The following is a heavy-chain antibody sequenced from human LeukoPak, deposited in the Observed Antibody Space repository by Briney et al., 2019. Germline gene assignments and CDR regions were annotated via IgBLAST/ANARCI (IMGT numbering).Heavy chain of an antibody. Sequence: GGSLRLSCAASGFTFSNYGMHWVRQAPGKGLEWVAVISYDGSNRYYADSVKGRFTISRDNSKNSLYLQMDSLRAEDAAVYYCAREAPAFDIWGQGTMVTVSS. J-gene: IGHJ3*02. CDR3: AREAPAFDI. CDR1: GFTFSNYG. V-gene: IGHV3-30*03. D-gene: IGHD6-6*01. CDR2: ISYDGSNR.